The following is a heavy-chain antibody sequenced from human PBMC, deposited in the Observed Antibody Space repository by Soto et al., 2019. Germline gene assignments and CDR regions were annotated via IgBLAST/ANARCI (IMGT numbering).Heavy chain of an antibody. Sequence: PSETLSLTCTVSGGSSSSYYWSWIRQPPGKGLEWIGHIYYSGSTSYNSSLKSRVTISVDTSKSQLSLKLSSVTPADTAVYYCARARDCSGGTCYSWWFDPWGQGTLVTVS. CDR3: ARARDCSGGTCYSWWFDP. V-gene: IGHV4-59*01. J-gene: IGHJ5*02. D-gene: IGHD2-15*01. CDR2: IYYSGST. CDR1: GGSSSSYY.